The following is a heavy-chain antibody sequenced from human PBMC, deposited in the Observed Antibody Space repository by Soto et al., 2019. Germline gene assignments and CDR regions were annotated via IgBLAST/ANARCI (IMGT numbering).Heavy chain of an antibody. CDR1: GFTFSGSA. J-gene: IGHJ6*03. Sequence: EVQLVESGGGLVQPGGSLKLSCAASGFTFSGSAMHWVRQASGKGLEWVGRIRSKPNNYATAYGASVKGRFTISRDDSKNTAYLQMHSLKTEDTAVYYCSRQASDFWSGKPQYYMDVWGKGTTVTVSS. CDR3: SRQASDFWSGKPQYYMDV. D-gene: IGHD3-3*01. V-gene: IGHV3-73*01. CDR2: IRSKPNNYAT.